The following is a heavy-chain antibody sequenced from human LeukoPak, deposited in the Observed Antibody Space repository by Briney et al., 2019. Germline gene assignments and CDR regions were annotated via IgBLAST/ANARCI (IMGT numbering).Heavy chain of an antibody. CDR3: ATRGYSSNMDV. V-gene: IGHV1-8*01. CDR2: INPNSGNT. J-gene: IGHJ6*03. CDR1: GYTFTSYA. D-gene: IGHD6-13*01. Sequence: ASVKVSCKASGYTFTSYAINWVRQATGQGLEWMGWINPNSGNTGYAQKFQGRVTMTRNNSRSTAYMELSSLRSEDTAVYYCATRGYSSNMDVWGKGTTVTISS.